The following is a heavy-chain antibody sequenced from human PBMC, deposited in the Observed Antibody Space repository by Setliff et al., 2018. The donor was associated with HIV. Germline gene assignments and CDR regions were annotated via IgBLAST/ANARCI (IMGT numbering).Heavy chain of an antibody. CDR1: GGSISPYY. J-gene: IGHJ3*02. V-gene: IGHV4-59*01. CDR2: ISDSGTT. Sequence: PSETLSLTCTVSGGSISPYYWSWIRQPPGKGLEWIAWISDSGTTNYNPSLKGRVTMTLDMSKSQFSLSLRSLTAADTAVYYCASWHGGQEAFEIWGQGTKVTVSS. D-gene: IGHD3-16*01. CDR3: ASWHGGQEAFEI.